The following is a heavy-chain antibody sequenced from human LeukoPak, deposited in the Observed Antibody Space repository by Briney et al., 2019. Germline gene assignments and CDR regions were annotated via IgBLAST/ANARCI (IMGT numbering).Heavy chain of an antibody. V-gene: IGHV5-51*01. J-gene: IGHJ4*02. CDR2: IYPDDFDT. D-gene: IGHD1-1*01. Sequence: GESLKISCKASGYSFTNYWIGWVRQMPGEGLEWMGIIYPDDFDTRYSPSFQGQVTISADRSITTAYLQWNTLKASDTAVYYCARGGTATRTFDYWGQGTLVTVFS. CDR1: GYSFTNYW. CDR3: ARGGTATRTFDY.